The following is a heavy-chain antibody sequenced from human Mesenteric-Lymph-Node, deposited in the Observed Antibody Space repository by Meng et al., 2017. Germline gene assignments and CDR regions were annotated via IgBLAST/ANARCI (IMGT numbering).Heavy chain of an antibody. D-gene: IGHD3-10*01. CDR1: GFTFSRFE. CDR2: ISSNAAII. J-gene: IGHJ3*02. V-gene: IGHV3-48*03. CDR3: ARVRGSGSFDI. Sequence: GGSLRLSCAASGFTFSRFEMNWVRQAPGKGLEWLSYISSNAAIIYYADSVKDRFTISRENTKNSLYLQMNSLRAEDTAVYYCARVRGSGSFDIWGQGTLVTVSS.